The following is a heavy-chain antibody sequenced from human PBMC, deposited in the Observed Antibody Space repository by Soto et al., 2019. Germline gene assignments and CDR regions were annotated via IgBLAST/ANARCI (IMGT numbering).Heavy chain of an antibody. Sequence: SETLSLTCTVSGGSISSYYWSWIRQPPGKGLEWIGYIYYSGSTNYNPSLKSRVTISVDTSKNHLSLKVSSVTAADTAVYYCARYIPGVSYYGMDVWGQGTTVTVSS. V-gene: IGHV4-59*08. CDR2: IYYSGST. D-gene: IGHD2-2*01. CDR1: GGSISSYY. CDR3: ARYIPGVSYYGMDV. J-gene: IGHJ6*02.